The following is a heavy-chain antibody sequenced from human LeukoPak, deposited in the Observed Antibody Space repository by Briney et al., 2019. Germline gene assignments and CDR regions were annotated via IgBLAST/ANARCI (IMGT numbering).Heavy chain of an antibody. CDR2: IYYSGST. Sequence: PSETLSLTCTVSGGSISSSSYYWGWIRQPPGKGLEWIGSIYYSGSTYYNPSLKSRVTISVDTPKNQFSLKLSSVTAADTAVYYCARGFWAEYWGQRTLVTVSS. J-gene: IGHJ4*02. CDR1: GGSISSSSYY. CDR3: ARGFWAEY. D-gene: IGHD3-10*01. V-gene: IGHV4-39*07.